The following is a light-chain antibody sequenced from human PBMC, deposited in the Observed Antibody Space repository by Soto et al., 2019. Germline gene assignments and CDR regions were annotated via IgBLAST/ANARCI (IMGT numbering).Light chain of an antibody. J-gene: IGKJ1*01. Sequence: IVLTQSPTTQSLAQGAGVSLYCWPSQSVSFYLPWYQQKPGQAPRLLIYDASTRATGIPARFSGSGSGTDFTLTISSLEPEDFAVYYCQQRSSWPPWAFGQGTKVDIK. CDR1: QSVSFY. CDR2: DAS. V-gene: IGKV3-11*01. CDR3: QQRSSWPPWA.